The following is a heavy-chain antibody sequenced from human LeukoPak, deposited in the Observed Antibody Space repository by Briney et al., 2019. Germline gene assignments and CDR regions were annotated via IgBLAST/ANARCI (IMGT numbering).Heavy chain of an antibody. CDR1: GGSISSYY. CDR3: ARAYTTNWYTLFGY. J-gene: IGHJ4*02. V-gene: IGHV4-59*01. CDR2: IYYSGST. Sequence: SETLSLTCTVSGGSISSYYWSWIRQPPGKGLEWIGYIYYSGSTNYNPSLKSRVTISVDTSKNQFSLKLSSVTAADTAVYYCARAYTTNWYTLFGYWGQGTLVTVSS. D-gene: IGHD6-13*01.